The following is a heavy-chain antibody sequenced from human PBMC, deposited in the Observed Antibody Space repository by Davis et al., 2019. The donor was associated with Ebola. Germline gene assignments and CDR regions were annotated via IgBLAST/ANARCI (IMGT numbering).Heavy chain of an antibody. CDR1: GFTFSSYA. V-gene: IGHV3-30*02. D-gene: IGHD3-22*01. J-gene: IGHJ4*02. Sequence: GESLKISCAASGFTFSSYAMHWVRQAPGKGLEWVAFIQYDGNDKYYADSVKGRFTISRDNSKNTLYLQMNSLRAEDTAVYYCAKALDGYYLGPNFDYWGQGTLVTVSS. CDR2: IQYDGNDK. CDR3: AKALDGYYLGPNFDY.